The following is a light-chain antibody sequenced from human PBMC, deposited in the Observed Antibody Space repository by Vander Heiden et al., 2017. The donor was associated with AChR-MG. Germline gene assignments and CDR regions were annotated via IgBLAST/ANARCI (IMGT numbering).Light chain of an antibody. CDR2: QDS. CDR3: QAWDSSTEV. J-gene: IGLJ2*01. CDR1: KWGDKY. V-gene: IGLV3-1*01. Sequence: SYELTPPPSVSVSPGQTASITCSGDKWGDKYACWYQQKPGQSPVLVIYQDSKRTAGIPERFSGSNSGNTATLTISGTQAMDEADYYCQAWDSSTEVFGGGTKLTVL.